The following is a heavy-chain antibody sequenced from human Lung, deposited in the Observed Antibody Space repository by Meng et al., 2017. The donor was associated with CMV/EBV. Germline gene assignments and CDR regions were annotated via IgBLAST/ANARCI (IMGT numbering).Heavy chain of an antibody. Sequence: CAASGFTFSSYSMNWVRQDPGKVLEWVSSISSSSSYIYYADSVRGRFTISRDDAKNSLYLQMNSLRAEDTAVYYCSRVASIGGDFDYWGQGSLVTVSS. D-gene: IGHD3-16*01. V-gene: IGHV3-21*01. J-gene: IGHJ4*02. CDR1: GFTFSSYS. CDR3: SRVASIGGDFDY. CDR2: ISSSSSYI.